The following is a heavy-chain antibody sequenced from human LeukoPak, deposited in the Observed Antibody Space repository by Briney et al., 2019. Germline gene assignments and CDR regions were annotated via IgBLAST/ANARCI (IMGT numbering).Heavy chain of an antibody. J-gene: IGHJ4*02. CDR3: AKGGGTGYSSSWYSN. Sequence: GGSLRLSCAASGFTFISYAIHWVRQAPGKGLEWVAVISFDGTNKFYADSVKGRFTISRDNSKKTVYLQMNSLRAEDAAVYYCAKGGGTGYSSSWYSNWGQGTLVTVSS. CDR2: ISFDGTNK. CDR1: GFTFISYA. D-gene: IGHD6-13*01. V-gene: IGHV3-30*04.